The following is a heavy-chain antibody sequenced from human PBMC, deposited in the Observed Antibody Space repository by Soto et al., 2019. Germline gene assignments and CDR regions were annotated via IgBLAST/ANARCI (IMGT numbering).Heavy chain of an antibody. Sequence: EVQLVESGGGLVQPGGSLRLSCAASGFTFSSYWMSWVRQAPGKGLEWVANIKQDGSEKYYVDSVKGRFTISRDNAKNSLYLQMNSVRAEDTAVYYCAREEEGRGYDFWSGYSQTYYFDYWGQGTLVTVSS. V-gene: IGHV3-7*01. CDR2: IKQDGSEK. D-gene: IGHD3-3*01. CDR1: GFTFSSYW. CDR3: AREEEGRGYDFWSGYSQTYYFDY. J-gene: IGHJ4*02.